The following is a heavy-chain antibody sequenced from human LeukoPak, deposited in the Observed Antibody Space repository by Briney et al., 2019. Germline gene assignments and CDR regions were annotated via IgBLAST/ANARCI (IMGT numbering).Heavy chain of an antibody. CDR2: IKQDGSDK. J-gene: IGHJ4*02. CDR3: GRCYYDSSGCH. Sequence: GGSLRLSCAASGFTFSSYWMSWVRQAPGKGLEWVANIKQDGSDKYYVESVKGRFTISRDNAKNSLYLQMNSMRAEDTAVYYCGRCYYDSSGCHWGQGTLVTVSS. D-gene: IGHD3-22*01. V-gene: IGHV3-7*01. CDR1: GFTFSSYW.